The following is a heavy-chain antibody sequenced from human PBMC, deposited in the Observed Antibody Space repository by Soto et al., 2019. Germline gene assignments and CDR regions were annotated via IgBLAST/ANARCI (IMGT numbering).Heavy chain of an antibody. CDR2: ITPSSAST. CDR3: AKDRKRMDV. Sequence: GSLRLSCAASGFTFSSYAMIWVRQAPGKGLEWVSVITPSSASTFYADSVKGRFTISRDNSKSTLYLQMNSLRAEDTAVYYCAKDRKRMDVWGQGTTVT. J-gene: IGHJ6*02. V-gene: IGHV3-23*01. CDR1: GFTFSSYA.